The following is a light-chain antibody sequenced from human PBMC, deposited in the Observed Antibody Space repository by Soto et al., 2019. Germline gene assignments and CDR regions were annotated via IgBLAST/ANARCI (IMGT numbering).Light chain of an antibody. Sequence: SYELTQPPSVSVAPGKTARITCGGNNIGNKSVHWYQQKPGQAPVLVIYYDSDRPSGIPERFSGSNSGNTATLTISRVEAGDEADYYCQVWDSSSDLQVFGGGTKLTVL. CDR3: QVWDSSSDLQV. J-gene: IGLJ2*01. V-gene: IGLV3-21*04. CDR2: YDS. CDR1: NIGNKS.